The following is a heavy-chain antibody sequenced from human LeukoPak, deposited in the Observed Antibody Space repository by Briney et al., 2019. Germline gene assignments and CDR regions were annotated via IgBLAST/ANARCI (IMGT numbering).Heavy chain of an antibody. V-gene: IGHV3-23*01. D-gene: IGHD3-10*01. J-gene: IGHJ6*02. Sequence: PGGSLRLSCAASGFTFSSYAMSWVRQAPGKGLEWVSAISASGGSTFFADSVKGRFTISRDNSKNTLYLQMSSLRAEDTAVYYCAGSKTTLVRGVIYFYYAMDVWGQGTTVTVSS. CDR3: AGSKTTLVRGVIYFYYAMDV. CDR2: ISASGGST. CDR1: GFTFSSYA.